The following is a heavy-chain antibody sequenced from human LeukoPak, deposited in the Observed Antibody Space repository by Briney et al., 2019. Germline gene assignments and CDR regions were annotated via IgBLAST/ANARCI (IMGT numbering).Heavy chain of an antibody. J-gene: IGHJ4*02. Sequence: PGGSLRLSCAASGFTFSSYWMNWVRQAPGKGLEWVANIKQDGSEKYYVDSVKGRFTISRDNAKNSLYLQMNSLRAEDTAVYYCGGVGGDGDIDYWGQGTLVTVSS. CDR2: IKQDGSEK. CDR1: GFTFSSYW. CDR3: GGVGGDGDIDY. D-gene: IGHD4-17*01. V-gene: IGHV3-7*01.